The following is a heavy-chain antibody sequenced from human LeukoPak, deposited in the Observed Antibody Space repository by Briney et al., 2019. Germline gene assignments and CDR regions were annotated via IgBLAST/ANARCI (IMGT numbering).Heavy chain of an antibody. CDR2: INHSGST. CDR1: GGSFSGYY. Sequence: SETLSLTCAVYGGSFSGYYWSWIRQPPGKGLEWIGEINHSGSTNYNPSLKSRVTISVDTSKSQFSLKLSSVTAADTAVYYCARGGDILTGYYLLYYFDYWGQGTLVTVSS. V-gene: IGHV4-34*01. D-gene: IGHD3-9*01. CDR3: ARGGDILTGYYLLYYFDY. J-gene: IGHJ4*02.